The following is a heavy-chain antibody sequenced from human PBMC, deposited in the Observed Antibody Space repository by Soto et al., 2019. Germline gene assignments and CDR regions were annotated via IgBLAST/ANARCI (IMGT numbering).Heavy chain of an antibody. CDR3: ARVNPGQWLVKY. V-gene: IGHV4-31*03. Sequence: QVQLQESGPGLVKPSQTLSLTCTVSGGSISSGGYNWSWIRQNPVKGLEWIGYIYYSGTTYYNPSLKSRVTISVDASKNQFSLRLTYVTAADTAVYYCARVNPGQWLVKYWGQGTLVTVSS. CDR2: IYYSGTT. CDR1: GGSISSGGYN. J-gene: IGHJ4*02. D-gene: IGHD6-19*01.